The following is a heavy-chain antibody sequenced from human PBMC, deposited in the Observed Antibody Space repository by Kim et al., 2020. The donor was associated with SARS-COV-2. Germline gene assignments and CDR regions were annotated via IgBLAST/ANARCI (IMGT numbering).Heavy chain of an antibody. D-gene: IGHD4-4*01. CDR3: ARDRPTSWFDP. J-gene: IGHJ5*02. Sequence: THHHPPPNGRVTISVDTSKNQFSLKLSSVTAADTAVYYCARDRPTSWFDPWGQGTLVTVSS. V-gene: IGHV4-59*01. CDR2: T.